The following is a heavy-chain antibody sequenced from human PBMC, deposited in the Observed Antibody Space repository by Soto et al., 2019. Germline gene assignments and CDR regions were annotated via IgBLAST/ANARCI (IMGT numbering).Heavy chain of an antibody. V-gene: IGHV3-53*01. CDR2: IYSGGSF. CDR3: ARGWRGTYSYLDY. CDR1: EFTFSSYT. D-gene: IGHD4-4*01. J-gene: IGHJ4*02. Sequence: PGGSLRLSCEASEFTFSSYTMSWVRQAPGKGLEWVSDIYSGGSFFYTDSVKGRFTISRDNSKNTLYLQMSSLRFDDTAVYYCARGWRGTYSYLDYWGQGILVTVSS.